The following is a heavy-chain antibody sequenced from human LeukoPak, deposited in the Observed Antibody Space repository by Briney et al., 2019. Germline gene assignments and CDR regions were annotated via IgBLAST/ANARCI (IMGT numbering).Heavy chain of an antibody. CDR3: AREMVRGVITY. V-gene: IGHV4-4*07. CDR2: IYTSGST. Sequence: KPSETLSLTCTASCGSISSYYWSWIRQPAGKGLEWIGRIYTSGSTNYNPSLKSRVTMSVDTSKNQFSLKLSSVTAADTAVYYCAREMVRGVITYWDQGTLVTVSS. J-gene: IGHJ4*02. D-gene: IGHD3-10*01. CDR1: CGSISSYY.